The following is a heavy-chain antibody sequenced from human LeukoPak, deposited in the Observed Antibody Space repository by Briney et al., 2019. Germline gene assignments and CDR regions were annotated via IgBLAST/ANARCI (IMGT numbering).Heavy chain of an antibody. CDR1: GGSISSYY. V-gene: IGHV4-4*07. D-gene: IGHD2-15*01. Sequence: PSETLSLTCTVSGGSISSYYWSWIRQPAGKGLEWIGRIYTSGSTNYNPSLKSRVTMSVDTSKNQFSLKLGSVTAADTAVYYCAREHCSGGSCYFDYWGQGTLVTVSS. J-gene: IGHJ4*02. CDR2: IYTSGST. CDR3: AREHCSGGSCYFDY.